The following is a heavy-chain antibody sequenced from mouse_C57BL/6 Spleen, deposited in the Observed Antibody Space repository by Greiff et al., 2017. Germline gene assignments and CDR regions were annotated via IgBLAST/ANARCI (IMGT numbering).Heavy chain of an antibody. CDR1: GYTFTSYT. J-gene: IGHJ4*01. Sequence: VKLMESGAELARPGASVKMSCKASGYTFTSYTMHWVKQRPGQGLEWIGYINPSSGYTKYNQKFKDKATLTADKSSSTAYMQLSSLTFEDSAVYYCARGGPYYAMDYWGQGTSVTVSS. V-gene: IGHV1-4*01. CDR2: INPSSGYT. CDR3: ARGGPYYAMDY.